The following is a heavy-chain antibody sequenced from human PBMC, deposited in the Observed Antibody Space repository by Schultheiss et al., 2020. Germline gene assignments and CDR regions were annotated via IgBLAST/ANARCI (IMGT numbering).Heavy chain of an antibody. Sequence: GESLKISCAASGFTFSSYGMHWVRQAPGKGLEWVAVISYDGSNKYYADSVKGRFTISRDNSKNTLYLQMNSLRAEDTAVYYCAKDGYATTGRYFDYWGQGTLVTVSS. CDR3: AKDGYATTGRYFDY. J-gene: IGHJ4*02. D-gene: IGHD5-18*01. CDR1: GFTFSSYG. V-gene: IGHV3-30*18. CDR2: ISYDGSNK.